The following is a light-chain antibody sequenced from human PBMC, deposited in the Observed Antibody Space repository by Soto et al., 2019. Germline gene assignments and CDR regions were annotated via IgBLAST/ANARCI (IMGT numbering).Light chain of an antibody. CDR2: QDS. CDR3: QXWDSSTANVV. V-gene: IGLV3-1*01. J-gene: IGLJ2*01. Sequence: SYELTQPPSVSVSPGQTASITCSGDKLGDKYACWYQQKPGQSPVLVICQDSKRPSGIPXRXSXSNSGNTATLTISGTQAMDEAXXXXQXWDSSTANVVFGGGTKVTVL. CDR1: KLGDKY.